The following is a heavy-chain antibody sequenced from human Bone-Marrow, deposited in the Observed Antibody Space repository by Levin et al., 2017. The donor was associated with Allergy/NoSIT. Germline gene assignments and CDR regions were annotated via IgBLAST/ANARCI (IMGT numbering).Heavy chain of an antibody. CDR2: IYSGGST. Sequence: AGESLKISCAASGFTVSNNYMRWVRQAPGKGLEWVSLIYSGGSTYYADSVKGRFTISRDNSKNTLYLQMNSLRAEDTAVYYCARDRTCSGGRCYGSWGQGTLVTVSS. V-gene: IGHV3-66*01. CDR1: GFTVSNNY. CDR3: ARDRTCSGGRCYGS. D-gene: IGHD2-15*01. J-gene: IGHJ4*02.